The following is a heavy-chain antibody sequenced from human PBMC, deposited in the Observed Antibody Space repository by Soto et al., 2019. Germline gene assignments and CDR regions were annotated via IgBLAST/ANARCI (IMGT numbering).Heavy chain of an antibody. J-gene: IGHJ4*02. D-gene: IGHD3-22*01. CDR3: ARGSVDTVDSIGFYDY. CDR2: INHSGGT. V-gene: IGHV4-34*01. Sequence: SETLSLTCAVYGGSFSAYYWSWIRQPPGKGLEWIGEINHSGGTSYNPSLKSRVTISVDTSKSQFSLKLTSVTAADRAVYYCARGSVDTVDSIGFYDYWGQLTPVPVCS. CDR1: GGSFSAYY.